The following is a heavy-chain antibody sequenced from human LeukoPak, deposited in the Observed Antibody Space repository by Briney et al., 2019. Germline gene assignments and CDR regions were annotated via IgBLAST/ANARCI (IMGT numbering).Heavy chain of an antibody. V-gene: IGHV4-59*01. CDR3: AGRSRSAWYYDY. Sequence: PSETLSLTCTVSGDSISSYYWSWIRQPPGKGLEWIGYIYYSGSATYNPSLKSRVTISLNTSKNQFSLKLSSVTAADTALYYCAGRSRSAWYYDYWGQGTLVIVSS. CDR1: GDSISSYY. CDR2: IYYSGSA. J-gene: IGHJ4*02. D-gene: IGHD6-19*01.